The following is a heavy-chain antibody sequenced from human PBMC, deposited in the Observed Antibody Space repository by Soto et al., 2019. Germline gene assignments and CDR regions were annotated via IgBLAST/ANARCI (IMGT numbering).Heavy chain of an antibody. J-gene: IGHJ5*02. Sequence: QVQLQESGPGLVKPSETLSLTCTVSGGSISSYYWSWIQQPPGKGLEWIGYIYYSGSTNYNPSLKSRVTISVDTSKNQVYLKLCSVTAADTAVYYCARGYCGGDCYSYNWFDPWGQGTLVTVSS. V-gene: IGHV4-59*01. CDR1: GGSISSYY. D-gene: IGHD2-21*02. CDR3: ARGYCGGDCYSYNWFDP. CDR2: IYYSGST.